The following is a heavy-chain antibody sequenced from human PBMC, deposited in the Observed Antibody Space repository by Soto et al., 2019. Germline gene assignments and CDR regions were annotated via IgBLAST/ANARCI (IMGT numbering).Heavy chain of an antibody. CDR3: ARTGFSGYDHYYVDY. V-gene: IGHV4-59*01. J-gene: IGHJ4*02. CDR1: GGSISSYY. CDR2: IYYSGST. Sequence: SETLSLTCTVSGGSISSYYWSWIRQPPGKGLEWIGYIYYSGSTNYNPSLKSRVTISVDTSKNQFSLKLSSVTAADTAVYYCARTGFSGYDHYYVDYWGQGTLVTVSS. D-gene: IGHD5-12*01.